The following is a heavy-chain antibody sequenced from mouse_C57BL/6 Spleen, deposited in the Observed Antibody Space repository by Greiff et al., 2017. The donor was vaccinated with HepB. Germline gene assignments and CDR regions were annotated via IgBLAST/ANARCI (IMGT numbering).Heavy chain of an antibody. CDR3: ARWCSSSWFAY. J-gene: IGHJ3*01. V-gene: IGHV1-85*01. D-gene: IGHD1-1*01. Sequence: VQLQQSGPELVKPGASVKLSCKASGYTFTSYDINWVKQRPGQGLEWIGWIYPRDGSTKYNEKFKGKATLTVDTSSSTAYMELHSLTSEDSAVYFCARWCSSSWFAYWGQGTLVTVSA. CDR1: GYTFTSYD. CDR2: IYPRDGST.